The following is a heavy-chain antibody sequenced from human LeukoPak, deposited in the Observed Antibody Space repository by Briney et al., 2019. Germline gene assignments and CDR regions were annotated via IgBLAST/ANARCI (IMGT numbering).Heavy chain of an antibody. D-gene: IGHD2-2*01. CDR1: GFTFTNAW. J-gene: IGHJ4*02. Sequence: GGSLRLSCSASGFTFTNAWMGWVRQAPGRGLEWVGRIKSKTDGGTTDYAAPVKGRFTISRDDSKNTLYLQMNSLKTEDTAVYYCTTYDSYCSSTSCYWVDYWGQGTLVTVSS. CDR2: IKSKTDGGTT. V-gene: IGHV3-15*01. CDR3: TTYDSYCSSTSCYWVDY.